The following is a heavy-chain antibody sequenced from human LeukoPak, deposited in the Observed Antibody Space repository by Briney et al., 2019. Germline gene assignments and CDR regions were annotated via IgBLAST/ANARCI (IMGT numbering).Heavy chain of an antibody. D-gene: IGHD2-2*02. CDR2: IYYSGST. V-gene: IGHV4-39*07. CDR3: ARLGYCSSTSCYNTPYFDY. CDR1: GGSISSSSYY. J-gene: IGHJ4*02. Sequence: RSETLSLTCTVSGGSISSSSYYWGWIRQPPGKGLEWIGSIYYSGSTYYNPSLKSQVTISLDTSKNQFSLKLSSVTAADTAVYYCARLGYCSSTSCYNTPYFDYWGQGTLVTVSS.